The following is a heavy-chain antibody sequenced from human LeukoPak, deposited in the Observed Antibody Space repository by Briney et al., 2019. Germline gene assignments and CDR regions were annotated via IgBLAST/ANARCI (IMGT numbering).Heavy chain of an antibody. CDR1: GFTFSDYW. V-gene: IGHV3-7*03. Sequence: PGGSLRLSCAASGFTFSDYWMAWVRQAPGKGLEWVANINKDGSDKNYVDSVKARFTISRDNAKNSLFLHMNSLRVEDTAIYYCAKDATYCLDNWGQGTLVTVSS. CDR3: AKDATYCLDN. CDR2: INKDGSDK. J-gene: IGHJ4*02. D-gene: IGHD1-26*01.